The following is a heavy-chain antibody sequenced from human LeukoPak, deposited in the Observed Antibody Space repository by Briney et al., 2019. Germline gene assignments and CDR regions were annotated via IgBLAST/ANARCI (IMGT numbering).Heavy chain of an antibody. V-gene: IGHV3-21*01. CDR1: GFIFSSYS. Sequence: KTGGSLRLSCAASGFIFSSYSMNWVRQAPGKGLEWISSISSSSSYIYYADSVKGRFTISRDNAKNSLYLQMNSLRAEDTAVYYCARTLRQWDAFDIWGQGTMVTVSS. CDR3: ARTLRQWDAFDI. D-gene: IGHD6-19*01. J-gene: IGHJ3*02. CDR2: ISSSSSYI.